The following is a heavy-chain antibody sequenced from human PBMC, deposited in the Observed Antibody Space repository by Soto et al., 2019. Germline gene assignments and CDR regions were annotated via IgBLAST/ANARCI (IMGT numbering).Heavy chain of an antibody. V-gene: IGHV4-59*01. CDR3: ARNWFSVAGRFHFDY. J-gene: IGHJ4*02. CDR2: VDYSGNS. CDR1: GGSINTYY. Sequence: PSETLSLTCTVSGGSINTYYGSWIRQPPGKVLEWIGYVDYSGNSDSSPSLKSRVTISIDTSKKQVSLKLNSVTAAYTAVYYCARNWFSVAGRFHFDYWGQGIPVTVSS. D-gene: IGHD6-19*01.